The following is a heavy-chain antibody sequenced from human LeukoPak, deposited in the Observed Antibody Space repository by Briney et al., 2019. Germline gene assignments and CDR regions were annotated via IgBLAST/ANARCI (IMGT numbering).Heavy chain of an antibody. CDR1: GFTISSYD. J-gene: IGHJ4*02. CDR3: ARDLWIQRWALDH. V-gene: IGHV3-48*03. Sequence: TGGSLRLSGAATGFTISSYDRKWLRHAPGKGREWVSDISSSGSTISYAYSVRGRFTTSRDTAKNSMYLRMNSLGAKDTPFYYCARDLWIQRWALDHWGQGTLVTVSS. D-gene: IGHD5-18*01. CDR2: ISSSGSTI.